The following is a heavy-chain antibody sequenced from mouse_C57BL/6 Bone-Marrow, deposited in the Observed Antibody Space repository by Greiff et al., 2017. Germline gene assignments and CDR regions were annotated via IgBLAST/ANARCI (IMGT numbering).Heavy chain of an antibody. V-gene: IGHV1-26*01. CDR1: GYTFTDYY. Sequence: VQLQQSGPELVKPGASVKISCKASGYTFTDYYMNWVKQSHGKSLEWIGDINPNNGGTSYNQKFKGKATLTVDKSSSTAYMELRSLTSEDSAVSYCARGTTVVLYYFDYWGQGTTLTVSS. J-gene: IGHJ2*01. CDR3: ARGTTVVLYYFDY. D-gene: IGHD1-1*01. CDR2: INPNNGGT.